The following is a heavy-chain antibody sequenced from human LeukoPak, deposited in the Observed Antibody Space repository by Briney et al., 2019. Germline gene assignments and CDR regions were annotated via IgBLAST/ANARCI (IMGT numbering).Heavy chain of an antibody. CDR1: GGSVSSGSYY. Sequence: PSETLSLTCTVSGGSVSSGSYYWSWIRQPPGKGLGWIGYIHYSGSTNYNPSLKSRVTISVDTSKNQFSLKLSSVTAADTAVYYCASSQTDYDFWSGYYTGPHDWGQGTLVTVSS. D-gene: IGHD3-3*01. CDR3: ASSQTDYDFWSGYYTGPHD. J-gene: IGHJ4*02. CDR2: IHYSGST. V-gene: IGHV4-61*01.